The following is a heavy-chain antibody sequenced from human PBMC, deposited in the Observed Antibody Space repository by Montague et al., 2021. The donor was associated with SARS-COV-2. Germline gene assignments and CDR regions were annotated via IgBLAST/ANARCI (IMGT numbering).Heavy chain of an antibody. Sequence: ETLSLTCAVYGESFSGFFWTWIRQSPGRGLEWIAEINDAGTTSYNWSRRSRVTISVDASKSQFSLQLRSVIVSDTSVYYCARWDPQRSTLFGSRGKPASDYWGQGTVVTVSS. D-gene: IGHD1-26*01. V-gene: IGHV4-34*01. CDR3: ARWDPQRSTLFGSRGKPASDY. J-gene: IGHJ4*02. CDR1: GESFSGFF. CDR2: INDAGTT.